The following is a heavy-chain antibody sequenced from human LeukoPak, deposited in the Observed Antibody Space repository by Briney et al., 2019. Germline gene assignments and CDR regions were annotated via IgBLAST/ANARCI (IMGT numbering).Heavy chain of an antibody. CDR2: ISWNSGSI. Sequence: GGSLRLSCAASGFTFDDYAMHWVRQAPGKGLEWVSGISWNSGSIGYADSVKGRFTISRDNAKNSLYLQMNSLRAEDTALYYCAKGSNYDILTGYYVDYWGQGTLVTVSS. V-gene: IGHV3-9*01. J-gene: IGHJ4*02. CDR3: AKGSNYDILTGYYVDY. CDR1: GFTFDDYA. D-gene: IGHD3-9*01.